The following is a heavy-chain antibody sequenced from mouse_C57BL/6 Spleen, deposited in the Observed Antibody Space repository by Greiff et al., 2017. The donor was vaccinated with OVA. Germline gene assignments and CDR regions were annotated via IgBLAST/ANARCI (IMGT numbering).Heavy chain of an antibody. V-gene: IGHV1-50*01. Sequence: QVQLQQPGAELVKPGASVKLSCKASGYTFTSYWMQWVKQRPGRGLEWIGEIDPSDSYTNYNQKFKGKATLTVDTSSSTAYMQLSSLTSEDSAVYYCAKGRRDAMDYWGQGTSVTVSS. CDR1: GYTFTSYW. J-gene: IGHJ4*01. CDR3: AKGRRDAMDY. D-gene: IGHD3-3*01. CDR2: IDPSDSYT.